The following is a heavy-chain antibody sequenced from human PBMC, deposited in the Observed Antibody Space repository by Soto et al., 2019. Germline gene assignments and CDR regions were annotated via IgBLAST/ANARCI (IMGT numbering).Heavy chain of an antibody. D-gene: IGHD3-10*01. J-gene: IGHJ4*02. Sequence: ASVKGACKASGGTFSRDAISWVRQTTGQGLEWMGGIIPIFGTANYAQKFQGRVTITADESTSTAYMELSSLRSEDTAVYYCARELAGYYGSGSYSSFDYWGQGTLVTVSS. V-gene: IGHV1-69*13. CDR2: IIPIFGTA. CDR1: GGTFSRDA. CDR3: ARELAGYYGSGSYSSFDY.